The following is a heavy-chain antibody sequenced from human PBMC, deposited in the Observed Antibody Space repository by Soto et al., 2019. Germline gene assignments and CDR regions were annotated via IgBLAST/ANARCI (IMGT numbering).Heavy chain of an antibody. J-gene: IGHJ4*02. D-gene: IGHD3-10*01. CDR2: ISSSSSTI. V-gene: IGHV3-48*01. Sequence: EVQLVESGGGLVQPGGSLGLSCAASGFTFSSYSMNWVRQAPGKGLEWVSYISSSSSTIYYADSVKGRFTISRDNAKNSLYLQMNSLRAEDTAVYYCARSSPALIWFGELPYDFDYWGQGTLVTVSS. CDR3: ARSSPALIWFGELPYDFDY. CDR1: GFTFSSYS.